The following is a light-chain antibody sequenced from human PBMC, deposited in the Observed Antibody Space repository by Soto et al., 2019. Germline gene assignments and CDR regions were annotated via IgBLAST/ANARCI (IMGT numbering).Light chain of an antibody. CDR3: SSYSSSSIVI. Sequence: QSVLTQPASVSGSPGQSIAISCTGTSSDLGGYNYVSWYQQHPGKAPKLMIYEVTNRPSGVSNRFSGSKSGNTASLTISGLQAEDEAHYYCSSYSSSSIVIFGGGTKLTVL. CDR1: SSDLGGYNY. V-gene: IGLV2-14*01. J-gene: IGLJ2*01. CDR2: EVT.